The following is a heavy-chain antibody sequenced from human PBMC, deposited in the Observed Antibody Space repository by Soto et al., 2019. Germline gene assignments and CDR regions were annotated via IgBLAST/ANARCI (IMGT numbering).Heavy chain of an antibody. D-gene: IGHD6-13*01. V-gene: IGHV4-39*01. CDR1: GGSISSSSYY. CDR3: ASQQLVHYYYGMDV. J-gene: IGHJ6*02. CDR2: IYYSGST. Sequence: SGTLSLTCTVSGGSISSSSYYWGWIRQPPGKGLEWIGSIYYSGSTYYNPSLKSRVTISVDTSKNQFSLKLSSVTAADTAVYYCASQQLVHYYYGMDVWGQGTTVT.